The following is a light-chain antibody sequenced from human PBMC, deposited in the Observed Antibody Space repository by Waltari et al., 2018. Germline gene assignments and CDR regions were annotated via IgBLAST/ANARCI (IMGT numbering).Light chain of an antibody. Sequence: DIQMTQSPSTLYASVGDRVTITCRASQSISSWLAWYQQKPGRAPKLLVYRSSILESGVPSRFSGSGSGTEFNLTISSLQPDDFAIYYCQQYNSDSHTFGQGTKLEI. V-gene: IGKV1-5*03. CDR2: RSS. CDR1: QSISSW. CDR3: QQYNSDSHT. J-gene: IGKJ2*01.